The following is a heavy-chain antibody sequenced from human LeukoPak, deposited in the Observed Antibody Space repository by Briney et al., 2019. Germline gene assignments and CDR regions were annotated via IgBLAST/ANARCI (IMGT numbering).Heavy chain of an antibody. D-gene: IGHD5-18*01. CDR3: AAVSPSYRSQTPLAFDI. Sequence: ASVKVSCKVSGYTLTELSMHWVRQAPGKGLEWMGGFDPEDGETIYAQKFQGRVTMTEDTSTDTAYMELSSLRSEDTAVYYCAAVSPSYRSQTPLAFDIWGQGTMVTVSS. CDR1: GYTLTELS. V-gene: IGHV1-24*01. CDR2: FDPEDGET. J-gene: IGHJ3*02.